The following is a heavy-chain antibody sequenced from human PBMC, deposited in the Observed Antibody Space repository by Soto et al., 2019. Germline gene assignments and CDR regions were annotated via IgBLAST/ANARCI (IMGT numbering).Heavy chain of an antibody. CDR3: ARDRYCSGGSCYHFDY. Sequence: ASVKVSCKASGYTFTSYGISWVRQAPGQGLEWMGWISAYNGNTNYAQKLQGRVTMTTDTSTSTAYMELRSLRSEDTAVYYCARDRYCSGGSCYHFDYWGQGTLVTVSS. D-gene: IGHD2-15*01. CDR1: GYTFTSYG. J-gene: IGHJ4*02. V-gene: IGHV1-18*01. CDR2: ISAYNGNT.